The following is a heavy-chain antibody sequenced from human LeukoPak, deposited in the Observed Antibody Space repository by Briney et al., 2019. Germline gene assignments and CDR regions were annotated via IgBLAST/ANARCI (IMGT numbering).Heavy chain of an antibody. D-gene: IGHD3-22*01. J-gene: IGHJ6*02. Sequence: ASVKVSCKTSAFTFTAYYIHWVRQAPGQGLEWMGWINPKTGGTNFAQKFQGRVTMTRDTSINTAYLELSRLRSDDTAVYYCARSAMIVANYYYGMDVWGQGTTVTVSS. V-gene: IGHV1-2*02. CDR2: INPKTGGT. CDR3: ARSAMIVANYYYGMDV. CDR1: AFTFTAYY.